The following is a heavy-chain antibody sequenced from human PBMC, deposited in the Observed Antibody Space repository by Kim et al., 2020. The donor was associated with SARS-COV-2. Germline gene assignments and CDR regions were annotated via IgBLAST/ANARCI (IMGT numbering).Heavy chain of an antibody. D-gene: IGHD2-21*02. Sequence: PSPKGRVTTSVDTSKNQFYLKLSSVTAADTGVYYCARDPCGGDCFGAFDIWGQGTMVTVSS. J-gene: IGHJ3*02. CDR3: ARDPCGGDCFGAFDI. V-gene: IGHV4-31*02.